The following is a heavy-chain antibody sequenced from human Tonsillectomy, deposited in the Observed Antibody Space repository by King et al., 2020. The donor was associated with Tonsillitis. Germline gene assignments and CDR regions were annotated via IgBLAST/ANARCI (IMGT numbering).Heavy chain of an antibody. CDR1: GFTFSSYT. CDR2: ISSSSSYI. D-gene: IGHD4-23*01. CDR3: ARDHPGPYGGNFHWYFDL. V-gene: IGHV3-21*01. J-gene: IGHJ2*01. Sequence: VQLVESGGGLVKPGGSLRLSCAASGFTFSSYTMNWVRQAPGKGLEWVSSISSSSSYIYYADSAKGRFTISRDNAKNSLYLQMNSLRAEDTAVYYCARDHPGPYGGNFHWYFDLWGRGTLVTVSS.